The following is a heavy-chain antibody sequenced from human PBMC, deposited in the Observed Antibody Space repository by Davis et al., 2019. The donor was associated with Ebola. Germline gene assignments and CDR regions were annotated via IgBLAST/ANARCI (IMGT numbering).Heavy chain of an antibody. J-gene: IGHJ3*02. V-gene: IGHV4-34*01. Sequence: MPSETLSLTCAVYGGSFSGYYWSWIRQPPGKGLEWIGEINHSGSTNYNPSLKSRVTISVDTSKNQFSLNLSSVTAADTAVYYCAREGSSSWNDAFDIWGQGTMVTVSS. CDR1: GGSFSGYY. D-gene: IGHD6-13*01. CDR3: AREGSSSWNDAFDI. CDR2: INHSGST.